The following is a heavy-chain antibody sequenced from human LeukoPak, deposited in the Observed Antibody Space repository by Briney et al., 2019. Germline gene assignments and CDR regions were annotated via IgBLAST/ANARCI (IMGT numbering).Heavy chain of an antibody. CDR3: AILSSPRHGDFDY. CDR1: GGTFSSYA. J-gene: IGHJ4*02. Sequence: ASVKVSCKASGGTFSSYAISWVRQAPGQGLEWMGGIIPIFGTANYAQKFQGRVTITADESTSTAYMELSSLRSEDTAVYYCAILSSPRHGDFDYWGQGTLVTVSS. V-gene: IGHV1-69*13. CDR2: IIPIFGTA. D-gene: IGHD6-13*01.